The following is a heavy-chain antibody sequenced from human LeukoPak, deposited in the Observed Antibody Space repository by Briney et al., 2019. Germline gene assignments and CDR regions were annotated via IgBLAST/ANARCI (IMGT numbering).Heavy chain of an antibody. J-gene: IGHJ4*02. Sequence: GASVKVSCKASGGTFSNFAFSWVRQAPGQGLQWVGRIIPIVDVTSYAQNFKGRVTITADESTTTAYMELSSLRSEDTAVYYCARKMGDREFYFDYWGQGTLVTVSS. CDR2: IIPIVDVT. D-gene: IGHD5-24*01. CDR3: ARKMGDREFYFDY. V-gene: IGHV1-69*04. CDR1: GGTFSNFA.